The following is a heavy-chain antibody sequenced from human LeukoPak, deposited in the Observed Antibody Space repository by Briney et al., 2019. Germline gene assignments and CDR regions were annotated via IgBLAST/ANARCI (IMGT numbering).Heavy chain of an antibody. V-gene: IGHV3-48*03. CDR3: ARDLRYSRAWYPSGMDV. Sequence: GGSLRLSCAASGFTFSSYEMNWVRQAPGKGLEWVSYISSSGSTIYYADSVKGRFTISRDNAKNSLYLQMSSLRSDDTAVYYYARDLRYSRAWYPSGMDVWGKGTTVTISS. D-gene: IGHD6-19*01. CDR1: GFTFSSYE. J-gene: IGHJ6*03. CDR2: ISSSGSTI.